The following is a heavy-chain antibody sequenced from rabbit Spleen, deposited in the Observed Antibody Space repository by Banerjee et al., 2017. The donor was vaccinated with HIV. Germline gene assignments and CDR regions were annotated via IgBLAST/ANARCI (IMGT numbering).Heavy chain of an antibody. Sequence: QSLEESGGDLVKPGASLTLTCTASGVSFSFNSYMCWVRQAPGKGLEWIACIDTSDGDTDYANWPKGRFTISKTSSTTVTLQMTGLTAADTATYFCARNYVNTFDPWGPGTLVTVS. CDR2: IDTSDGDT. D-gene: IGHD1-1*01. CDR1: GVSFSFNSY. V-gene: IGHV1S40*01. J-gene: IGHJ2*01. CDR3: ARNYVNTFDP.